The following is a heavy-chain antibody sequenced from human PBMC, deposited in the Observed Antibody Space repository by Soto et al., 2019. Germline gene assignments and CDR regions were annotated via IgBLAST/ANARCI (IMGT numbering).Heavy chain of an antibody. CDR3: ARAQGSSTRLQIYCYYYYGMDV. J-gene: IGHJ6*01. V-gene: IGHV1-69*01. CDR1: GATFSSYA. CDR2: IIPISGTA. Sequence: QVQLVQSGAEVKKPGSSVKVSCKASGATFSSYAISWVRQAPGQGLEWMGGIIPISGTANYAQKFQGRVTITADQCTSTAYMELSSLRSEDTAVSYCARAQGSSTRLQIYCYYYYGMDVWGQGTRVTVSS. D-gene: IGHD2-2*01.